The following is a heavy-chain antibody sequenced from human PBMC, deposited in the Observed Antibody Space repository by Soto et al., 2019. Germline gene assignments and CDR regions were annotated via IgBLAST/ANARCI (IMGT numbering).Heavy chain of an antibody. Sequence: GGSLRLSCAASGFTFSIYAMTWVRQAPGKGLEWVSAISGSGGTTYYADSVEGRFAISRDNSKNTLYLQMNSLRVEDTAVYYCAKRLVIVPAANDYWGQGTLVTVSP. V-gene: IGHV3-23*01. CDR2: ISGSGGTT. CDR3: AKRLVIVPAANDY. CDR1: GFTFSIYA. D-gene: IGHD2-2*01. J-gene: IGHJ4*02.